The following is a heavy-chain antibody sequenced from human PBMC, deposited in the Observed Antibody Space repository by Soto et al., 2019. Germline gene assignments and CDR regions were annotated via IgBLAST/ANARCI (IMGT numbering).Heavy chain of an antibody. CDR1: GDAFSSYA. CDR2: IIPMFGTP. D-gene: IGHD4-17*01. J-gene: IGHJ6*01. Sequence: QVQLIQSGAAVKKPGSSVKVSCHTSGDAFSSYAMSWVRQGPGQGLEWMGGIIPMFGTPIYTEKFQGRVTITADATTRAVYMELRSLTSDDSAVYYWARSYSVTTSSYYGMDVWGQGTTIIVST. V-gene: IGHV1-69*01. CDR3: ARSYSVTTSSYYGMDV.